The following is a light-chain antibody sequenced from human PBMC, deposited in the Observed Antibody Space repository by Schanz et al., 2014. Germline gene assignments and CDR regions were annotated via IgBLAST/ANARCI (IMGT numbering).Light chain of an antibody. Sequence: QFALTQPASVSGSPGQSITISCTGTSSDVGGYKYVSWYQHHPGKAPRLMIYDVTRRPSGISYRFSGSKSGNTASLTISGLQAEDEADYYCSSYTSGSTLVFGGGTKLTVL. CDR2: DVT. V-gene: IGLV2-14*03. CDR3: SSYTSGSTLV. J-gene: IGLJ2*01. CDR1: SSDVGGYKY.